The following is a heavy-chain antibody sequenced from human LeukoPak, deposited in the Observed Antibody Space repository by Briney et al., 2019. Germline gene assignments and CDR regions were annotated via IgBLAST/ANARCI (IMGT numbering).Heavy chain of an antibody. CDR2: MNPNSVGT. CDR1: GYTFTRYY. J-gene: IGHJ6*03. V-gene: IGHV1-2*02. CDR3: ARGPESNGGITLVRGVTMDV. Sequence: AAVNVSCKASGYTFTRYYMHGVGQAPGRGLEGMGWMNPNSVGTNYAQKCQGRVTTTRDTSISTAYMDMSRLSSDETAVYSCARGPESNGGITLVRGVTMDVWGKGTTVTVSS. D-gene: IGHD3-10*01.